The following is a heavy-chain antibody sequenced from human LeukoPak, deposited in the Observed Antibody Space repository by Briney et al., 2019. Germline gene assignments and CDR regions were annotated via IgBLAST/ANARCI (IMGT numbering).Heavy chain of an antibody. CDR3: TRYYGSENFSLRNDY. J-gene: IGHJ4*02. D-gene: IGHD3-10*01. Sequence: HPGRSLRLSCTASGFTFGDYAMNWFRQAPGKGLEWVGFIRSKTYGETMEYAASVKGRFTISRDDSKSIAYLQMNSLKTEDTAVYYCTRYYGSENFSLRNDYWGQGTLVTVSS. CDR2: IRSKTYGETM. CDR1: GFTFGDYA. V-gene: IGHV3-49*03.